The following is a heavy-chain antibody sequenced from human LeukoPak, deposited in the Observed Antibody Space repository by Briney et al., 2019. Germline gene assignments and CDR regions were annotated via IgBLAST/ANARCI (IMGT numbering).Heavy chain of an antibody. Sequence: PSETLSLTCAVYGGSFSGYYWSWIRQPPGKGLEWIGEINHSGSTNYNPSLKSRVTISVDTSKNQFSLKLSSVTAADTAVYYCARGPGYDYVWGTSAKPGNYWGQGTLVTVSS. D-gene: IGHD3-16*01. J-gene: IGHJ4*02. V-gene: IGHV4-34*01. CDR2: INHSGST. CDR3: ARGPGYDYVWGTSAKPGNY. CDR1: GGSFSGYY.